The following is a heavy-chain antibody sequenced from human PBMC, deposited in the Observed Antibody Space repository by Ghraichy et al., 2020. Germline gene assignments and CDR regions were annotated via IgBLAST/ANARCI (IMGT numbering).Heavy chain of an antibody. CDR2: IYYSGST. CDR3: ARVPRSKWLVQGAYYFDY. J-gene: IGHJ4*02. CDR1: GGSISSYY. V-gene: IGHV4-59*01. D-gene: IGHD6-19*01. Sequence: SETLSLTCTVSGGSISSYYWSWIRQPPGKGLEWIGYIYYSGSTNYNPSLKSRVTISVDTSKNQFSLKLSSVTAADTAVYYCARVPRSKWLVQGAYYFDYWGQGTLVTVSS.